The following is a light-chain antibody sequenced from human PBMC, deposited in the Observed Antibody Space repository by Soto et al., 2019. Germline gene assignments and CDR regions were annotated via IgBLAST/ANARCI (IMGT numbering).Light chain of an antibody. V-gene: IGKV1-39*01. CDR3: QQSYSDWT. J-gene: IGKJ1*01. CDR1: QFINHY. Sequence: DVHLTQSPSSLSASVGDRVTITCRASQFINHYLNWYQQRPGEAPKALIYEGSTLQSGVPSRFSGSGSGTDFTLTISSLQPEDVATYFCQQSYSDWTFGQGTKVEIK. CDR2: EGS.